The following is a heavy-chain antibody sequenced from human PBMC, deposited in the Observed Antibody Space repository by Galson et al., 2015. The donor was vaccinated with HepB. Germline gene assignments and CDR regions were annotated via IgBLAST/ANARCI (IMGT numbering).Heavy chain of an antibody. CDR3: AKDFRDILTGYRSGYYYGMDV. V-gene: IGHV3-30*18. Sequence: LRLSCAASGFTFSSYGMHWVRQAPGKGLEWVAVISYDGSNKYYADSVKGRFTISRDNSKNTLYLQMNSLRAEDTAVYYCAKDFRDILTGYRSGYYYGMDVWGQGTTVTVSS. D-gene: IGHD3-9*01. CDR2: ISYDGSNK. J-gene: IGHJ6*02. CDR1: GFTFSSYG.